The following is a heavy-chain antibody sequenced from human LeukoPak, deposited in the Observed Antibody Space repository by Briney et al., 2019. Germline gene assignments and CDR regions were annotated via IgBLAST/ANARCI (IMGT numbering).Heavy chain of an antibody. CDR3: ATAGEYCSSTSCYTIDY. J-gene: IGHJ4*02. CDR1: GYTLTELS. D-gene: IGHD2-2*02. CDR2: FDPEDVET. V-gene: IGHV1-24*01. Sequence: ASVKVSCKVSGYTLTELSMHWVRQAPGKGLEWMGGFDPEDVETIYAQKFQGRVTMTEDTSTDTAYMELSSLRSEDTAVYYCATAGEYCSSTSCYTIDYWGQGTLVTVSS.